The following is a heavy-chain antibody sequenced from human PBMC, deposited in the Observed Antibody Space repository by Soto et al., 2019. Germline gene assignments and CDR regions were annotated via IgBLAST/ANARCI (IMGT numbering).Heavy chain of an antibody. Sequence: EVQLVESGGDLVQPGGSLRLSCAASAFTVSSTYMTWVRQAPGKGLEWVSLIYSDGTTYYADSVKGRFPISRHNSNNTLYLHMTSLRAEDAVVYYCARAFHPGGYIYGFFANWGQGTLVSVSS. D-gene: IGHD5-18*01. CDR3: ARAFHPGGYIYGFFAN. V-gene: IGHV3-53*04. CDR2: IYSDGTT. J-gene: IGHJ4*02. CDR1: AFTVSSTY.